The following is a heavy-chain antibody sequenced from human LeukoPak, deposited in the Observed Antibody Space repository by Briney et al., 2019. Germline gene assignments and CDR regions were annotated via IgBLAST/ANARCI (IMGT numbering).Heavy chain of an antibody. CDR1: GFTFSGSA. CDR2: IRSKANSYAT. CDR3: TTPGSSGWMFRFDP. J-gene: IGHJ5*02. D-gene: IGHD6-25*01. V-gene: IGHV3-73*01. Sequence: GGSLRLSCAASGFTFSGSAMHWVRQASGKGLEWVSRIRSKANSYATAYAASVKGRFTISRDDSKNTAYLQMNSLKTEDTAVYYCTTPGSSGWMFRFDPWGQGTLVTVSS.